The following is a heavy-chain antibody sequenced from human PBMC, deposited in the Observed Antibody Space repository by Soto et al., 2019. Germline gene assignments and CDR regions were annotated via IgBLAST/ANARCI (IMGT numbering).Heavy chain of an antibody. CDR3: ARGGDTSGSWPRF. CDR2: ISSSSSYI. D-gene: IGHD6-19*01. V-gene: IGHV3-21*01. CDR1: GFTFSSYA. J-gene: IGHJ4*02. Sequence: EVQLLESGGGLVQPGGSLRLSCAASGFTFSSYAMSWVRQAPGKGLEWVSAISSSSSYIYYADSVKGRFTISRDDAKNSLFLQMSSLRVEDTAVYYCARGGDTSGSWPRFWGQGTLVTVSS.